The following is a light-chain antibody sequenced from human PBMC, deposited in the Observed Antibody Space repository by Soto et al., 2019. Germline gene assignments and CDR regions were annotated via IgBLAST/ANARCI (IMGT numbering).Light chain of an antibody. CDR2: EDT. CDR3: CSYAGRITWV. V-gene: IGLV2-23*01. CDR1: SSDVGRYKL. J-gene: IGLJ3*02. Sequence: QSAPAQPASVSGSPGQSITMSCTGTSSDVGRYKLVSWYQQHPGKAPKIMTYEDTKRPSGVSNRFSGSRSGNTASLTISGLQAEDEADYYCCSYAGRITWVFGGGTRLTVL.